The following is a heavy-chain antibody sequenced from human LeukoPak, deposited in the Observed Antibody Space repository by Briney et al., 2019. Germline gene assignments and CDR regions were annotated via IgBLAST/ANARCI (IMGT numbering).Heavy chain of an antibody. CDR2: ISGSGGST. D-gene: IGHD3-22*01. Sequence: GGSLRLSCAASRFTFSSYAMSWVRQAPGKGLEWVSAISGSGGSTYYADSVKGRFTSSRDNSKNTLYLQMNSLRAEDTAVYYCAKDARYYYDSSGYYYGYWGQGTLVTVS. CDR3: AKDARYYYDSSGYYYGY. J-gene: IGHJ4*02. CDR1: RFTFSSYA. V-gene: IGHV3-23*01.